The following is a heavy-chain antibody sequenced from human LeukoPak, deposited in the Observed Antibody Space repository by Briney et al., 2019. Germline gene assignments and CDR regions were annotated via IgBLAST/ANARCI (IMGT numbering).Heavy chain of an antibody. Sequence: SDTLSLTCAIYGGSFSGFYWSWIRQPPGTGLEWIGEVNLSGGAFYNPSLKSRVTISIDASKQQFFLKLRSVAAADTAHYYCASGVGYLFPTNWGQGTLVTVSS. D-gene: IGHD5-18*01. V-gene: IGHV4-34*01. J-gene: IGHJ4*02. CDR1: GGSFSGFY. CDR2: VNLSGGA. CDR3: ASGVGYLFPTN.